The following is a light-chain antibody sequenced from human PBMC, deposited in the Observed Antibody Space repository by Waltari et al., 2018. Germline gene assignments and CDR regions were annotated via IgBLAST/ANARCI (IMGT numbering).Light chain of an antibody. CDR2: EVS. Sequence: QSALTQPPSASGSPGQSVTISCTGTSSDVGGYNYVSWYQQHPGNAPKLLIYEVSKRPSGVPERFSGSKSGNTASLTVSGLQAEDEADYYCSSYAGSNKGVFGGGTKLTVL. V-gene: IGLV2-8*01. CDR3: SSYAGSNKGV. CDR1: SSDVGGYNY. J-gene: IGLJ3*02.